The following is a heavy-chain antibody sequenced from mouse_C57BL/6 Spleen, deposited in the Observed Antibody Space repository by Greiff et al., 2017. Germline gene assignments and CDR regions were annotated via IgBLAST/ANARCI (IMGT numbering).Heavy chain of an antibody. Sequence: EVQLVESGGGLVQPKGSLKLSCAASGFSFNTYAMNWVRQAPGKGLEWVARIRSKSNNYATYYADSVKDRFTISRDDSESMLYLQMNNLKTEDTAMYYCVRHGVTTYAMDYWGQGTSVTVSS. CDR2: IRSKSNNYAT. J-gene: IGHJ4*01. CDR1: GFSFNTYA. CDR3: VRHGVTTYAMDY. D-gene: IGHD2-2*01. V-gene: IGHV10-1*01.